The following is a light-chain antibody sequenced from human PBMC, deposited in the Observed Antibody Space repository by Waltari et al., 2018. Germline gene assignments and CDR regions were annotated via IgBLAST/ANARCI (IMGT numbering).Light chain of an antibody. J-gene: IGKJ4*01. Sequence: IVLTQSPATLSLSPGERATLSCRDSQSVSSYLAWYQQKPGQAPRLLIYDASNRATGIPARFSGSGSGTDFTLTISSLEPEDFAVYYCLQRNSWPLTFGGGTKVEIK. CDR3: LQRNSWPLT. V-gene: IGKV3-11*01. CDR2: DAS. CDR1: QSVSSY.